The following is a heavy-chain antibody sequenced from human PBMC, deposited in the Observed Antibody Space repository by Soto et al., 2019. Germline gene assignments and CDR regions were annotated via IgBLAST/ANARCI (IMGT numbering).Heavy chain of an antibody. V-gene: IGHV3-23*01. D-gene: IGHD3-3*01. CDR3: AKHRLAYYDFWSGTHYYYYYGMDV. CDR1: GFTFSSYA. CDR2: ISGSGGST. J-gene: IGHJ6*02. Sequence: GGSLRLSCAASGFTFSSYAMSWVRQAPGKGLEWVSAISGSGGSTYYADSVKGRFTISRDNSKNTLYLQMNSLRAEDTAVYYCAKHRLAYYDFWSGTHYYYYYGMDVWGQGTTVTVSS.